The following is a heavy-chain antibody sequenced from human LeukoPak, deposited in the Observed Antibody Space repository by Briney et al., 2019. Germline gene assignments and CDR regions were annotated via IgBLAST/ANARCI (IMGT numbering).Heavy chain of an antibody. CDR3: ARDLTVVVPAALLEYYYYYMDV. J-gene: IGHJ6*03. V-gene: IGHV4-61*02. Sequence: SETLSLTCTVSGGSISSGSYCWRWIRQPAGKGLEWIGRIYTSGRTNYNPSLKSRVTISVDTSKNQFSLKLSSVTAADTAVYYCARDLTVVVPAALLEYYYYYMDVWGKGTTVTVSS. D-gene: IGHD2-2*01. CDR1: GGSISSGSYC. CDR2: IYTSGRT.